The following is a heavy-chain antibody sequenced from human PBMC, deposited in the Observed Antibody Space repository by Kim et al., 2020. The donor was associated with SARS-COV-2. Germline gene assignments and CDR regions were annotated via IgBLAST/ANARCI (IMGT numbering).Heavy chain of an antibody. D-gene: IGHD3-9*01. J-gene: IGHJ2*01. Sequence: ASVKVSCKASGYTFTSYDINWVRQATGQGLEWMGWMNPNSGNTGYAQKFQGRVTMTRNTSISTAYMELSSLRSEDTAVYYCARALPWGYFDWLTIAGDWYFDLWGRGTLVTVSS. CDR1: GYTFTSYD. V-gene: IGHV1-8*01. CDR3: ARALPWGYFDWLTIAGDWYFDL. CDR2: MNPNSGNT.